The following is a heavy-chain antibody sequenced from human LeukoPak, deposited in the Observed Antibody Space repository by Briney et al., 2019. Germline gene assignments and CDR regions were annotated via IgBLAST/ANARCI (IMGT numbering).Heavy chain of an antibody. J-gene: IGHJ4*02. CDR3: AKDRAPTTVGTPDTTFDY. CDR1: GFTFRSYA. D-gene: IGHD4-23*01. V-gene: IGHV3-23*01. Sequence: GGSLSLSCAASGFTFRSYAMSWVRAAPGKGLEWVSAFIGSGGSTYYADPGKGRFTISRDNPKNTLYLQMNSLRAEDTAVYYWAKDRAPTTVGTPDTTFDYWGQGTLVTVSS. CDR2: FIGSGGST.